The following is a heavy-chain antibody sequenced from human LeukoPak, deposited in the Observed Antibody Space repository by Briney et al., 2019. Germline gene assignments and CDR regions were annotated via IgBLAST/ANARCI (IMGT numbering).Heavy chain of an antibody. CDR1: GFTFSSYA. CDR2: ISGSGGST. D-gene: IGHD4-17*01. J-gene: IGHJ2*01. CDR3: AKRVNTVTTRNWYFDL. Sequence: TGGTLRLSCAASGFTFSSYAMSWVRQAPGTGLEWVSAISGSGGSTYYADSVKGRFTISRDNSKNTLYLQMNSLRAEDTAVYYCAKRVNTVTTRNWYFDLWGRGTLVTVSS. V-gene: IGHV3-23*01.